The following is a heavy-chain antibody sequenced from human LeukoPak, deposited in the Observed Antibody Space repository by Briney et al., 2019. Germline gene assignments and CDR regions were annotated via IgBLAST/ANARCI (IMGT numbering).Heavy chain of an antibody. J-gene: IGHJ4*02. CDR2: ISGSGGST. D-gene: IGHD6-19*01. V-gene: IGHV3-23*01. Sequence: GGSLRLSCAASGFTFSSYAMSWVRQAPGKGLEWVSAISGSGGSTYYADSVKGRFTISRDNSKNTLYLQMNSLRAEDTAVYYCASRIGYSSGWYYWGQGTLVTVSS. CDR1: GFTFSSYA. CDR3: ASRIGYSSGWYY.